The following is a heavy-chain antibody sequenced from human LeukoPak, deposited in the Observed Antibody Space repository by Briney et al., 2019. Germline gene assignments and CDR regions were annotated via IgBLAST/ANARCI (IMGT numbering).Heavy chain of an antibody. V-gene: IGHV1-18*01. CDR3: ARDGVKWELFYCYDY. J-gene: IGHJ4*02. Sequence: ASVKVSCKASGYTFTSYGISWVRQAPGQGLEWMGWISAYNGNTNYAQKLQGRVTMTTDTSTSTAYMELRSLRSDDTAVYYCARDGVKWELFYCYDYCGQGTLVTVSS. CDR1: GYTFTSYG. CDR2: ISAYNGNT. D-gene: IGHD1-26*01.